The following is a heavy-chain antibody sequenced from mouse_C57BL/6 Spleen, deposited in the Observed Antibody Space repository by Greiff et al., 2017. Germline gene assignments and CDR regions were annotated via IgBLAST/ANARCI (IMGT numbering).Heavy chain of an antibody. D-gene: IGHD1-1*01. CDR1: GFNIKDYY. J-gene: IGHJ2*01. CDR3: TTRKVATDFDY. CDR2: IDPEDGDT. V-gene: IGHV14-1*01. Sequence: EVQLQQSGAELVRPGASVKLSCTASGFNIKDYYMHWVKQRPEQGLEWIGRIDPEDGDTEYAPKFQGKATLTADTSSNTAYMQRSSLTSEDTAVYYCTTRKVATDFDYWGQGTTLTVSS.